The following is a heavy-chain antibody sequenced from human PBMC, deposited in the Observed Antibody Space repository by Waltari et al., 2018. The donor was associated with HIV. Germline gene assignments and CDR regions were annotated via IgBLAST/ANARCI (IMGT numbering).Heavy chain of an antibody. V-gene: IGHV3-23*01. CDR3: ARSGVGQWVARGWVMDL. CDR1: GFNFRTSA. Sequence: EVQILESGGGLTQPGGSLRLYCVVSGFNFRTSAMSWIRQAPGKGLEWVSGISGSGGDAYYADSVKGRFTMSRDNSKNTAYLQMKNLRDEDTAVYFCARSGVGQWVARGWVMDLWGRGTPVTVSS. J-gene: IGHJ2*01. CDR2: ISGSGGDA. D-gene: IGHD3-3*01.